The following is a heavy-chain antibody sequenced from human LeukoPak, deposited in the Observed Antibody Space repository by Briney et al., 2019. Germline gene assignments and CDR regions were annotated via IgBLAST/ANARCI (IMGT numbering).Heavy chain of an antibody. V-gene: IGHV6-1*01. Sequence: SQTLSLTCAISGDSISSNSAAWNWIRQSPSRGLGWLGRTYYRSNWYNDYAVSVKSRITINPDTSKNQFSLQFNSVTPEDTAVYYCARDLESGSYEHYFDYWGQGTLVTVTS. CDR1: GDSISSNSAA. CDR2: TYYRSNWYN. J-gene: IGHJ4*02. D-gene: IGHD1-26*01. CDR3: ARDLESGSYEHYFDY.